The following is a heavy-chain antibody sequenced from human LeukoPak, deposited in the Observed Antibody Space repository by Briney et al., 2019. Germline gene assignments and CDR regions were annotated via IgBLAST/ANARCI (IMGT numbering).Heavy chain of an antibody. CDR1: RYTFTSYY. J-gene: IGHJ4*02. Sequence: ASVKVSCKASRYTFTSYYIHWVRQAPGQGLEWMGIINPSGGSTNYAQKFQGRVTMTRDTSTSTVYMELSGLTSEDTGVYYCARDLRSGSVRFDYWGQGTLVTVSS. V-gene: IGHV1-46*01. D-gene: IGHD3-10*01. CDR3: ARDLRSGSVRFDY. CDR2: INPSGGST.